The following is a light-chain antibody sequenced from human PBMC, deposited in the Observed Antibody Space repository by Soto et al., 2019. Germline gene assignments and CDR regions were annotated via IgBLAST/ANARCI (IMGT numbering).Light chain of an antibody. J-gene: IGLJ2*01. Sequence: QSVLTQPPSVSGAPGQRVTISCVGSSSNIGAGYDVHWYQQVPGTAPKLLIYGNGNRPSGVPDRFSGSKSGTSASLAITGLQAEDEADYYCQSYDNTLSAHVVFGGGTKVTVL. CDR1: SSNIGAGYD. V-gene: IGLV1-40*01. CDR3: QSYDNTLSAHVV. CDR2: GNG.